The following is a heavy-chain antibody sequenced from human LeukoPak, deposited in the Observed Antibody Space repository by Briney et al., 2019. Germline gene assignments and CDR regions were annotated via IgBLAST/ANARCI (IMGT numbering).Heavy chain of an antibody. D-gene: IGHD2-21*01. J-gene: IGHJ4*02. CDR2: ITGSGGST. V-gene: IGHV3-23*01. Sequence: GGSLRLSCAASGFAFNYRSMTWVRQAPGKGLEWVSLITGSGGSTYVADSVKGRFVISRDNSKNSLFLQLNSLRPEDTAIYYCAKMAIAKGATQGLGWLQFDLWGQGTLVTVSS. CDR3: AKMAIAKGATQGLGWLQFDL. CDR1: GFAFNYRS.